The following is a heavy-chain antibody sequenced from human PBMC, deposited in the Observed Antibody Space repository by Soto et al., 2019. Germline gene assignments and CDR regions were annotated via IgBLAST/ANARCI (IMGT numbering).Heavy chain of an antibody. D-gene: IGHD6-13*01. CDR2: INPNSGGT. CDR3: ARANSRSWYGSDAFDI. J-gene: IGHJ3*02. Sequence: ASVKVSCKASGYTFTGYYMHWVRQAPGQGLEWMGWINPNSGGTNYAQKLQGWVTMTRDTSISTAYMELSRLRSDDTAVYYCARANSRSWYGSDAFDIWGQGTMVT. CDR1: GYTFTGYY. V-gene: IGHV1-2*04.